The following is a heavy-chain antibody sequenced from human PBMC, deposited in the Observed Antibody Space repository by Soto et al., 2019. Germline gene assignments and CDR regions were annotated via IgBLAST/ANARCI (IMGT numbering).Heavy chain of an antibody. D-gene: IGHD1-26*01. J-gene: IGHJ1*01. Sequence: SQTLSLTCAISGDSVSSNSAAWSWLRQSPSRGLEWLGRTYYRSRWYNDYALSVKSRITINPDTSKNKFSLQLKSVTPEDTAVYYCVRGIGYIGGWSQDTLLTIAS. CDR2: TYYRSRWYN. CDR3: VRGIGYIGG. CDR1: GDSVSSNSAA. V-gene: IGHV6-1*01.